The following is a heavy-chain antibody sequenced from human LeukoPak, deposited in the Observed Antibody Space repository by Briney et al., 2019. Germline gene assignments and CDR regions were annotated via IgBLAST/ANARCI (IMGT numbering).Heavy chain of an antibody. J-gene: IGHJ5*02. D-gene: IGHD5-18*01. CDR2: IYYSGST. CDR1: GGSISSGSYY. CDR3: ASTVDTAMVSFDP. V-gene: IGHV4-39*01. Sequence: SETLSLTCTVSGGSISSGSYYWGWIRQPPGKGLEWIGSIYYSGSTYYNPSLKSRVTISVDTSKNQFSLKLSSVTAADTAVYYCASTVDTAMVSFDPWGQGTLVTVSS.